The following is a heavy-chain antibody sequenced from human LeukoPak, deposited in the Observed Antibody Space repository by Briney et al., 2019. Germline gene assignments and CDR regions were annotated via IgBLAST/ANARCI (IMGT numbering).Heavy chain of an antibody. Sequence: GASVKVSCKASGYAFTGYYMHWVRQAPGQGLEWMGWINPNSGGTIYAQKFQGRVTMTEDTSTDTAYMELSSLRSEDTAVYYCATLRVRSGSYPFDYWGQGTLVTVSS. J-gene: IGHJ4*02. CDR3: ATLRVRSGSYPFDY. CDR2: INPNSGGT. V-gene: IGHV1-2*02. D-gene: IGHD1-26*01. CDR1: GYAFTGYY.